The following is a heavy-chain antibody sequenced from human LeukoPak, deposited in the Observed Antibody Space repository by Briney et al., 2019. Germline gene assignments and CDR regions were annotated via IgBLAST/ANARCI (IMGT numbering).Heavy chain of an antibody. CDR3: ATGSRFFDY. V-gene: IGHV3-7*01. CDR2: IKQDGSDK. D-gene: IGHD3-10*01. CDR1: AFTFSTYW. J-gene: IGHJ4*02. Sequence: GGSLRLSCAASAFTFSTYWMTWVRQAPGKGLEWVANIKQDGSDKYYVDSVKGRFTISRDNAKNSLYLQMNSLRAEDTAVYYCATGSRFFDYWGQGTLVTVSS.